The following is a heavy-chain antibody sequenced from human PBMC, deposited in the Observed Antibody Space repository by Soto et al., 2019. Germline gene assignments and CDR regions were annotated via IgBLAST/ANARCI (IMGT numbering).Heavy chain of an antibody. CDR1: GFNFRNFN. D-gene: IGHD4-17*01. V-gene: IGHV3-21*06. CDR2: VSGSSSYI. J-gene: IGHJ3*01. CDR3: ARDLRGHYGP. Sequence: PGGSLRLSCEGSGFNFRNFNMIWVRQAPGRGLEWVSSVSGSSSYISYADSVKGRFTVSRNNANNLVFLQMNGLGPEDTAMYYCARDLRGHYGPWGQGTMVTVSS.